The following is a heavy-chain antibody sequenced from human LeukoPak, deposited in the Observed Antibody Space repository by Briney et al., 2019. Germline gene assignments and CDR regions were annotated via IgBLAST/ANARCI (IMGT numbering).Heavy chain of an antibody. J-gene: IGHJ4*02. CDR2: IYPGESDT. Sequence: GESLKISCKGSGYSFTDYWIAWVRQMPGKGLEWMGIIYPGESDTRYSPSFKGQVTTSGDKSITTAYLQWSSLQASDTAMYYCARTRGSGYPIDYWGQGTLVTVSS. CDR3: ARTRGSGYPIDY. V-gene: IGHV5-51*01. D-gene: IGHD5-12*01. CDR1: GYSFTDYW.